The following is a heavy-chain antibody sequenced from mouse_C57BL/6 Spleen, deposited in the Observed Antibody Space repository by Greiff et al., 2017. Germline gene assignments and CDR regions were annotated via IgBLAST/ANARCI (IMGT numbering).Heavy chain of an antibody. D-gene: IGHD1-1*01. CDR1: GFNIKDDY. J-gene: IGHJ2*01. V-gene: IGHV14-4*01. CDR2: IDPENGDT. Sequence: QRVESGAELVRPGASVKLSCTASGFNIKDDYMHWVKQRPEQGLEWIGWIDPENGDTEYASKFQGKATITADTSSNTAYLQLSSLTSEDTAVYYCTTRITTVVARDYWGQGTTLTVSS. CDR3: TTRITTVVARDY.